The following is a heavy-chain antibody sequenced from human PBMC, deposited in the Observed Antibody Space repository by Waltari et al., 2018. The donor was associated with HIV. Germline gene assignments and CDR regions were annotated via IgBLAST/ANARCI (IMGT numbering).Heavy chain of an antibody. CDR3: AKDTDLTGFFYYYGLDV. J-gene: IGHJ6*02. CDR2: ISYDGSNK. V-gene: IGHV3-30*18. D-gene: IGHD3-9*01. CDR1: GFTFRSYG. Sequence: QVQLVESGGGVVQPGRSLRLSCAASGFTFRSYGMHWVRQASGKGVEWVAVISYDGSNKYYADSVKGRFTISRYNSKNTLYLQMNSLRAEDTAVYYCAKDTDLTGFFYYYGLDVWGQGTTVTVSS.